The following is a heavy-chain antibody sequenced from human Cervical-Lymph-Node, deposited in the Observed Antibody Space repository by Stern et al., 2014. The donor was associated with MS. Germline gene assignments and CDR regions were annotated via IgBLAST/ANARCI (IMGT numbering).Heavy chain of an antibody. J-gene: IGHJ4*02. D-gene: IGHD1-26*01. V-gene: IGHV3-30*18. CDR3: AKGKYSGSRDYFDY. CDR2: ISYDGSNK. Sequence: VQLVESGGGVVQPGRSLRLSCAASGFTFSSYGMHWVRQAPGKGLEWVAVISYDGSNKYYADSVKGRFTISIDNSQNTLYLQMNSLRAEDTAVYYCAKGKYSGSRDYFDYWGQGTLVTVSS. CDR1: GFTFSSYG.